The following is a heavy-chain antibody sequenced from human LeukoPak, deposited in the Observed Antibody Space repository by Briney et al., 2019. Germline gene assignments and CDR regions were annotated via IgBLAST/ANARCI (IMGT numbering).Heavy chain of an antibody. CDR1: GYTFTSYY. CDR3: ASGYCSGGSCGTYFDY. CDR2: INPSGGST. J-gene: IGHJ4*02. Sequence: ASVKVSCKASGYTFTSYYMHWVRQAPGQGLEWMGIINPSGGSTSYAQKFQGRVTMTRDTSTSTVYMELSSLRSEDTAVYYCASGYCSGGSCGTYFDYWGQVTLVTVSS. D-gene: IGHD2-15*01. V-gene: IGHV1-46*01.